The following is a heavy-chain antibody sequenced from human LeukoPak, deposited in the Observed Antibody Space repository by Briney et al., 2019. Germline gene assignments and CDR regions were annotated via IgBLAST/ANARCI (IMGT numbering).Heavy chain of an antibody. CDR2: ISGSGGFT. CDR3: AKVGKAARIIGTTSRYYYYYMDV. J-gene: IGHJ6*03. CDR1: GFSFSSYG. Sequence: GGTLRLSCAASGFSFSSYGMSWVRQAPGKGLEWVSGISGSGGFTIYVDSVKGRFIISRDNSKNTLYLQMNSLRAEDTAVYYCAKVGKAARIIGTTSRYYYYYMDVWGKGTTVTISS. D-gene: IGHD1-20*01. V-gene: IGHV3-23*01.